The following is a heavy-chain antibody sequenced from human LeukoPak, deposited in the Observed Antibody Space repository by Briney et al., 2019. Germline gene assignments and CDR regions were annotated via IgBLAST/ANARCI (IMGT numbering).Heavy chain of an antibody. J-gene: IGHJ4*02. Sequence: GGSLRLSCAASGFTFSDYTMTWVRQAPGKGLEWVASISSDSSYIDYADSVKGRFTISRDNAKNSLFLKTDTLRGDDTGIYYCARDPNVLGITPYYFDFWGQGTLVTVSS. D-gene: IGHD3-10*02. CDR2: ISSDSSYI. V-gene: IGHV3-21*01. CDR3: ARDPNVLGITPYYFDF. CDR1: GFTFSDYT.